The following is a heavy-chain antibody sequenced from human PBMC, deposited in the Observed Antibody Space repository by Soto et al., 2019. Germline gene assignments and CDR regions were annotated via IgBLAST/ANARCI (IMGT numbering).Heavy chain of an antibody. CDR2: ISAYNGNT. J-gene: IGHJ4*02. Sequence: ASVKVSCKASAYTFTSSGISWVRRAPGQGLEWMGWISAYNGNTNYAQKLQGRVTMTTDTSTSTAYMELRSLRSDDTAVYYCARPGGDIVLVPAAGEQYYFGYWGQGTLVTXSS. D-gene: IGHD2-2*01. CDR1: AYTFTSSG. V-gene: IGHV1-18*01. CDR3: ARPGGDIVLVPAAGEQYYFGY.